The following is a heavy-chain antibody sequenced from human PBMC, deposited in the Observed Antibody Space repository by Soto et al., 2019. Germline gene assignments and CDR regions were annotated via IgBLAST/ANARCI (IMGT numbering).Heavy chain of an antibody. V-gene: IGHV3-21*01. CDR1: GFTFSSYS. Sequence: EVQLVESGGGLVKPGVSLRLSCAASGFTFSSYSMNWVRQATGKGLEWVSSISGSSYIYYADSVKSRFTISRDNAKNSLYLQMNSLRVEDTAVYYCVQDNWFDPWGQGTLVTLSS. CDR3: VQDNWFDP. J-gene: IGHJ5*02. CDR2: ISGSSYI.